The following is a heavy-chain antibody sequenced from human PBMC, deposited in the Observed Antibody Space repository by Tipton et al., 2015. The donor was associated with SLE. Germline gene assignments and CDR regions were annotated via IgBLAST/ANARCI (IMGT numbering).Heavy chain of an antibody. CDR1: GGSISSSSYY. D-gene: IGHD1-26*01. CDR2: IYTSGST. V-gene: IGHV4-39*07. J-gene: IGHJ5*02. Sequence: TLSLTCTVSGGSISSSSYYWGWIRQPPGKGLEWIGRIYTSGSTNYNPSLKSRVTMSVDTSKNQFSLKLSSVTAADTAVYYCARDQSFGSYYGNWFDPWGQGTLVTVSS. CDR3: ARDQSFGSYYGNWFDP.